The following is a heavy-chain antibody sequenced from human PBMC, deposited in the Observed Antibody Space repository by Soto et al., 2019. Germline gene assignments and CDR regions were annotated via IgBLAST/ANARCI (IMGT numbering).Heavy chain of an antibody. D-gene: IGHD3-3*01. CDR3: ARDRPVFGVERYYYYMDV. Sequence: EVQLVESGGGLVKPGGSLRLSCAASGFTFSSYSMKWVRQAPGKGLEWVSSISSSSSYIYYADSVKGRFTISRDNAKNSLYLQMNSLRAEDTAVYYCARDRPVFGVERYYYYMDVWGKGTTVTVSS. J-gene: IGHJ6*03. CDR2: ISSSSSYI. V-gene: IGHV3-21*01. CDR1: GFTFSSYS.